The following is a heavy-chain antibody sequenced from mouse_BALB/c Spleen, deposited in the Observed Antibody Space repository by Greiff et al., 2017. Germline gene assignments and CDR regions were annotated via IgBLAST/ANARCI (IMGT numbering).Heavy chain of an antibody. CDR3: TRSYGSKGYFDV. CDR1: GYTFTSYW. V-gene: IGHV1S22*01. D-gene: IGHD1-1*01. Sequence: LQQPGSELVRPGASVKLSCKASGYTFTSYWMHWVKQRHGQGLEWIGNIYPGSGSTNYDEKFKSKGTLTVDTSSSTAYMHLSSLTSEDSAVYYCTRSYGSKGYFDVWGAGTTVTVSS. CDR2: IYPGSGST. J-gene: IGHJ1*01.